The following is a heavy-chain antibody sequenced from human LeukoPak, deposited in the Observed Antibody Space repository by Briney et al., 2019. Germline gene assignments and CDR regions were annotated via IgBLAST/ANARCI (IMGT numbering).Heavy chain of an antibody. CDR1: GYTFTGNY. CDR2: INPNNSGT. J-gene: IGHJ3*02. CDR3: AREGINRVRGVPFDI. Sequence: ASVKVSCKASGYTFTGNYIHWVRQAPGQGLEWVGWINPNNSGTYYGQKFQGRVTMTRDTSIRAAYMDLSSLISEDTAVYYCAREGINRVRGVPFDIWGQGTMVTVSS. D-gene: IGHD3-10*01. V-gene: IGHV1-2*02.